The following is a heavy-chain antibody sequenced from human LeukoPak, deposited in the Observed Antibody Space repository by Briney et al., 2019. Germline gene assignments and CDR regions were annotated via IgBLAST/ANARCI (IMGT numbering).Heavy chain of an antibody. V-gene: IGHV3-48*04. J-gene: IGHJ3*01. CDR3: ARQMPTVTTYGGDALDY. CDR1: GFTFSSYS. Sequence: GGSLRLSCAASGFTFSSYSMNWVRQAPGKGLEWVSYISSSSSTIYYADSVKGRFTISRDNAKNSLYLQMNSLRAEDTAVYYCARQMPTVTTYGGDALDYWGQGTMVIVSS. CDR2: ISSSSSTI. D-gene: IGHD4-17*01.